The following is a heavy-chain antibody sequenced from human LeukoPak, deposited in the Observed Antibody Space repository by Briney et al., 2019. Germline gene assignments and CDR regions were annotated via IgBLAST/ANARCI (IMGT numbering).Heavy chain of an antibody. J-gene: IGHJ4*02. CDR2: ISNSGSST. D-gene: IGHD3-3*01. Sequence: GGSLRLSCAASGFTFTSYAMTWVRQAPGKGLEWFSGISNSGSSTYYADSVKGRFTISRDNSTTTLYLQMNSLRAEDTAVYYCARDRYDFWSGYHDYWGQGTLVTVSS. CDR3: ARDRYDFWSGYHDY. CDR1: GFTFTSYA. V-gene: IGHV3-23*05.